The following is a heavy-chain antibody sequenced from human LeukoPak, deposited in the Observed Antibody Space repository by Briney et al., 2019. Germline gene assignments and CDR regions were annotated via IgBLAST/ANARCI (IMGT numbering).Heavy chain of an antibody. CDR3: ARANFLYCSSSTCLFDY. J-gene: IGHJ4*02. CDR2: INPNDGDT. V-gene: IGHV1-2*02. D-gene: IGHD2-2*01. CDR1: GYTCTEYC. Sequence: ASVKVSCKASGYTCTEYCMHWVRQAPGKGFEWMGWINPNDGDTNYAQKSQGRVTMTRETSISTAHMEVSRLRSDDTAVYYCARANFLYCSSSTCLFDYWGQGTLVTVSS.